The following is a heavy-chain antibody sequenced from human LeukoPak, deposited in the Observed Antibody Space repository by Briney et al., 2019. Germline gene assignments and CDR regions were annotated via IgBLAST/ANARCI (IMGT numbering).Heavy chain of an antibody. CDR3: AREGPHGSGSYYRLRDYYMDV. CDR1: GGSISSSSYY. D-gene: IGHD3-10*01. CDR2: ISYTWTT. V-gene: IGHV4-39*02. J-gene: IGHJ6*03. Sequence: SETLSLTCTVSGGSISSSSYYWGWIRQPPGKGLEWIGRISYTWTTYYNPSLKSRVTISLDTTKNQFSLKLISVTAADTALYYCAREGPHGSGSYYRLRDYYMDVWGKGTTVTVSS.